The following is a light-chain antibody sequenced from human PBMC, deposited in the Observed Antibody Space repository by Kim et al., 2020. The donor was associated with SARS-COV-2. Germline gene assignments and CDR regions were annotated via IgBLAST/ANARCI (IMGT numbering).Light chain of an antibody. CDR1: QSVSSY. CDR3: QQRSNWPVT. J-gene: IGKJ5*01. V-gene: IGKV3-11*01. Sequence: ETVLTQSPATLSLSPGERATLSCRASQSVSSYLAWYQQKPGRAPRLLIYDTSNRATGIPARFSGSGSGTDFSLTISSLEPEDFAVYYCQQRSNWPVTSGPGTRLEIK. CDR2: DTS.